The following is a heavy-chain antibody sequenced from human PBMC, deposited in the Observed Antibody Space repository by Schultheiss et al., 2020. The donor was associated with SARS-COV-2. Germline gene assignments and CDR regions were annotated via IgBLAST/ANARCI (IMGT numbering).Heavy chain of an antibody. D-gene: IGHD4-17*01. J-gene: IGHJ5*02. CDR1: GGSFSGYY. CDR2: IYYSGST. CDR3: ARSFSVTTQPNWFDP. V-gene: IGHV4-31*11. Sequence: SETLSLTCAVYGGSFSGYYWSWIRQHPGKGLEWIGYIYYSGSTGYNPSLKSRVTISVDMSKSQFSLNLSSVTAADTAVYYCARSFSVTTQPNWFDPWGQGTLVTVSS.